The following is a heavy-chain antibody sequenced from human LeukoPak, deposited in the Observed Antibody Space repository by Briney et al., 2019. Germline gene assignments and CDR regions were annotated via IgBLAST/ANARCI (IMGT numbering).Heavy chain of an antibody. J-gene: IGHJ4*02. CDR3: TRGQSYCGADCYSD. D-gene: IGHD2-21*02. CDR2: MYTGGGR. V-gene: IGHV3-66*01. CDR1: GFSVSNYY. Sequence: PGGSLRLSCAASGFSVSNYYMSWVRQPPGKGLEWVSVMYTGGGRYYGDSVKGTFTISRDNSKNTVFLQMNSLRVEDTALYYCTRGQSYCGADCYSDWGQGTLVTVSS.